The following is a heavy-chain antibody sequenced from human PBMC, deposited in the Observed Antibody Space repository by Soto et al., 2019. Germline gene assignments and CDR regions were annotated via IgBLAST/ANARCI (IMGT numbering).Heavy chain of an antibody. D-gene: IGHD5-12*01. V-gene: IGHV3-30*18. Sequence: QLQLVESGGGVVQPGRSLRLSCAASGFTFSLYGMHWVRQAPGKGLEWVAVTSYDGSNKFYADSVKGRFTISRDNSKNTLYLEMNSLRPEDTAVYFCAKDSGYNGYDVYDSYYGMDGWGQGTTVTVSS. CDR2: TSYDGSNK. CDR3: AKDSGYNGYDVYDSYYGMDG. CDR1: GFTFSLYG. J-gene: IGHJ6*02.